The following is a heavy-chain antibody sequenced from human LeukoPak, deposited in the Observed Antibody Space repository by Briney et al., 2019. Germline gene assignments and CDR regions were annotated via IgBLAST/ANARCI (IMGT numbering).Heavy chain of an antibody. J-gene: IGHJ4*02. CDR3: AGDRVY. V-gene: IGHV3-30-3*01. Sequence: GGSLRLSCAASGFTFITYAMHWVRQAPGKGLEWVAVISYDGSNKYYADSVKGRFTISRDNSKNTLYLQMNSLRAEDTAVYYCAGDRVYGGQGTLVTVSS. CDR2: ISYDGSNK. D-gene: IGHD3-10*01. CDR1: GFTFITYA.